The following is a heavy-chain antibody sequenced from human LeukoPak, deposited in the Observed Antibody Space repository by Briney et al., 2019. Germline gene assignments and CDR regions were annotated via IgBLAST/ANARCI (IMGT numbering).Heavy chain of an antibody. CDR1: GGSISSSNW. CDR2: IYYSGST. D-gene: IGHD3-10*01. J-gene: IGHJ6*02. CDR3: AREDRRFGELLSIRRYYYGMDV. Sequence: SGTLSLTCAVSGGSISSSNWWSWVRQPPGKGLEWIGYIYYSGSTYYNPSLKSRVTISVDTSKNQFSLKLSSVTAADTAMYYCAREDRRFGELLSIRRYYYGMDVWGQGTTVTVSS. V-gene: IGHV4-4*02.